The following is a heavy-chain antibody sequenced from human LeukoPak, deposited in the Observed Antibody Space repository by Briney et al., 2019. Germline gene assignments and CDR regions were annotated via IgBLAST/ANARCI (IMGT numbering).Heavy chain of an antibody. V-gene: IGHV3-64*01. Sequence: PGGSLRLSCAASGFTFSRHAMHWVRQAPGKGLEYVSAISSNGGSTYYGNSVKGRFTISRDNSKNTLYLQMNSLRAEDTAVYYCAKEGIVPAAPFDYWGQGTLVTVSS. J-gene: IGHJ4*02. CDR1: GFTFSRHA. D-gene: IGHD2-2*01. CDR3: AKEGIVPAAPFDY. CDR2: ISSNGGST.